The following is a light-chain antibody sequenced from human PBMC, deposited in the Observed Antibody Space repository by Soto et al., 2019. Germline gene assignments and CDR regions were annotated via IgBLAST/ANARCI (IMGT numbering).Light chain of an antibody. CDR1: QSLLYKDGNTY. CDR3: MQGTYWPYT. J-gene: IGKJ2*01. Sequence: EAVMTQSPLSLPVTLGQPASISCKSSQSLLYKDGNTYLNWFQQRPGQSPRRLIYEVSNRDSGVPDRCSGGGSGTDFTLKISRVEAEDIGVYYCMQGTYWPYTFGQGTKLDIK. V-gene: IGKV2-30*01. CDR2: EVS.